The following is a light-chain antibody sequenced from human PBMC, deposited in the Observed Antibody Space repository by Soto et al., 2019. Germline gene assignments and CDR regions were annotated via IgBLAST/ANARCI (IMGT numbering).Light chain of an antibody. V-gene: IGLV1-47*01. J-gene: IGLJ1*01. CDR1: TSNIGSNY. Sequence: QSVLTQPPSASGTPGQGVTISCSGSTSNIGSNYVYWYQQLPGTAPKLLIYRNNQRPSGVPDRFSGSKSGTSASLAISGLRSDDEADYFCATWDSTSDLLYVFGTGTKVTVL. CDR3: ATWDSTSDLLYV. CDR2: RNN.